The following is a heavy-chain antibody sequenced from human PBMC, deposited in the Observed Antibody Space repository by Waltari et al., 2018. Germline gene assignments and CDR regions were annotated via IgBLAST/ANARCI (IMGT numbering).Heavy chain of an antibody. CDR2: ISGSGGST. D-gene: IGHD6-6*01. V-gene: IGHV3-23*01. CDR1: GFTFSSYA. J-gene: IGHJ5*02. Sequence: EVQLLESGGGLVQPGGSLRLSCAASGFTFSSYAMSWVRQAPGTGLEWVSAISGSGGSTYYADSVKGRFTISRDNSKNTLYLQMNSLRAEDTAVYYCASLEYSSSSFRYGNWFDPWGQGTLVTVSS. CDR3: ASLEYSSSSFRYGNWFDP.